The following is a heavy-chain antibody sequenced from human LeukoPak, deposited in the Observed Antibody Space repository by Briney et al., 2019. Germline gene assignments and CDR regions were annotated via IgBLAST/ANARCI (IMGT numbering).Heavy chain of an antibody. CDR1: GFTVSSNY. V-gene: IGHV3-53*05. D-gene: IGHD2-2*01. Sequence: GGSLRLSCAASGFTVSSNYMSWVRQAPGKGLEWVSVIYSGGTTNYADSVKGRFTISRDNSKNTLYLQMNSLRAEDTAVYYCAKDLSLGVVVPAATFDYWGQGTLVTVSS. CDR2: IYSGGTT. J-gene: IGHJ4*02. CDR3: AKDLSLGVVVPAATFDY.